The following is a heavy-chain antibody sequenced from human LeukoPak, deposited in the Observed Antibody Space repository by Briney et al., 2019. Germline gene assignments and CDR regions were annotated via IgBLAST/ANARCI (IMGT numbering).Heavy chain of an antibody. Sequence: PGGSLRLSCAASGFTFGSYSMNWVRQAPGKGLEWVSYISSSSSTIYYADSVKGRFTISRDNAKNSLYLQMNSLRAEDTAVYYCASTVSDLFDYWGQGTLVTVSS. V-gene: IGHV3-48*01. CDR1: GFTFGSYS. CDR3: ASTVSDLFDY. J-gene: IGHJ4*02. D-gene: IGHD4-17*01. CDR2: ISSSSSTI.